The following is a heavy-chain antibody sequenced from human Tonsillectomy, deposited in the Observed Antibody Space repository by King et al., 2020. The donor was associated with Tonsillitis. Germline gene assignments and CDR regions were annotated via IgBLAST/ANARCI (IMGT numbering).Heavy chain of an antibody. J-gene: IGHJ3*02. CDR1: GYTFTSYY. CDR3: VRGSWTGYYDAFDI. CDR2: INPSGGST. Sequence: QLVQSGAEVKKPGASVKVSCKASGYTFTSYYMHWVRQAPGQGLEWMGIINPSGGSTSFAQKFQGRVALTSDTSTATFYMALSSLRFGDTAVFYCVRGSWTGYYDAFDIWGQGTTVTASS. D-gene: IGHD3/OR15-3a*01. V-gene: IGHV1-46*03.